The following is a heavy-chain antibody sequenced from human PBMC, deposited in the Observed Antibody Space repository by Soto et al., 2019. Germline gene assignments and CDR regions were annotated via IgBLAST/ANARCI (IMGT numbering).Heavy chain of an antibody. CDR3: AKGTIFGVVIKDYYYYYGMDV. D-gene: IGHD3-3*01. V-gene: IGHV3-23*01. J-gene: IGHJ6*02. Sequence: GGSLRLSCAASGFTFSSYAMSWVRQAPGKGQERVSAISGSGGSTYYADSVKGRFTISRDNSKNKLYLQMNSLRAEDTAVYYCAKGTIFGVVIKDYYYYYGMDVWGQGTTVTVSS. CDR1: GFTFSSYA. CDR2: ISGSGGST.